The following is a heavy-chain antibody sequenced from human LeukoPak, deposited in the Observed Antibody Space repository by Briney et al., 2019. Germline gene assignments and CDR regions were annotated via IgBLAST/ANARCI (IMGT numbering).Heavy chain of an antibody. J-gene: IGHJ5*02. Sequence: GGSLRLSCAASGFTFSSSAMNWVRQAPGKGLEWVSYITSSGSTKNYADSVRGRFTISRDNAKNSLYLQMNSLRAEDTAVYYCARGRWFDPWGQGTLVTVSS. V-gene: IGHV3-48*03. CDR1: GFTFSSSA. CDR2: ITSSGSTK. CDR3: ARGRWFDP.